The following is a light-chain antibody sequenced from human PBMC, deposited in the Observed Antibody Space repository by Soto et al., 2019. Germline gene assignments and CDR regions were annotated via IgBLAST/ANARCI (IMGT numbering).Light chain of an antibody. J-gene: IGKJ1*01. CDR3: QQYSSSPRT. CDR2: GAS. Sequence: EIVLTQSPATLSLSPGERATLSCRASQSVSSYLAWYQQKPGQAPRPLIYGASSRATGAPDRFSGSGSGTDFTLTISSLEPEDSAVYYCQQYSSSPRTFGQGTKVDIK. V-gene: IGKV3-20*01. CDR1: QSVSSY.